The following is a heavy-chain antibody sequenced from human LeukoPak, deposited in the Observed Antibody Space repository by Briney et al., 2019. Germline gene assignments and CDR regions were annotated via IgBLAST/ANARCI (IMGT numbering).Heavy chain of an antibody. CDR2: IYHRGST. V-gene: IGHV4-4*02. D-gene: IGHD3-22*01. CDR1: GGSISGDNW. Sequence: SETLSLTCAVSGGSISGDNWWSWVRQPPGKGLEWIGEIYHRGSTNFNPSLNSRVSISIDKSKNQFSLKLSSVTAADRAVYYCARREYYDSTGYFDLWGRGTLVTVSS. J-gene: IGHJ2*01. CDR3: ARREYYDSTGYFDL.